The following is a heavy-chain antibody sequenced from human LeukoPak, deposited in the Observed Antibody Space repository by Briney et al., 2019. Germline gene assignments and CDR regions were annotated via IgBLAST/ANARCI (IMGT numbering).Heavy chain of an antibody. CDR3: ARVPPRDFWSGYLGGPPENYYYYMDV. CDR1: GYTLNRHG. D-gene: IGHD3-3*01. Sequence: ASVKVSRKASGYTLNRHGISWVRQAPGQGLEWMGWINTYNGKTNYPQKLQGRVTMTADTSASTAYMELRSLRSDDTAVYYCARVPPRDFWSGYLGGPPENYYYYMDVWGKGTTVTVSS. J-gene: IGHJ6*03. V-gene: IGHV1-18*01. CDR2: INTYNGKT.